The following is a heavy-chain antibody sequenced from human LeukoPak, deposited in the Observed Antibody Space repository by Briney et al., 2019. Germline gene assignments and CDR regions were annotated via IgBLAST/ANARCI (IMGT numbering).Heavy chain of an antibody. Sequence: PGKSLRLSCAASGFTFSSFGMHWVRQAPGKGLEWVAVIWYVGSEKFYADSVKGRFTISRDNSKNTLYLQMNSLRVEDTAAYYGAGGGKSSDTGGQGTVVPVSS. CDR2: IWYVGSEK. J-gene: IGHJ3*01. CDR3: AGGGKSSDT. V-gene: IGHV3-33*01. CDR1: GFTFSSFG.